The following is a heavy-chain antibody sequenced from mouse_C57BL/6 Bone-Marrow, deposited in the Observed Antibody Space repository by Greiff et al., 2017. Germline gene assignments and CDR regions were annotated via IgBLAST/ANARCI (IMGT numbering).Heavy chain of an antibody. CDR1: GFNIKDYY. CDR2: IDPEDGDI. CDR3: TRGKKIYYDYGFAD. V-gene: IGHV14-1*01. J-gene: IGHJ3*01. D-gene: IGHD2-4*01. Sequence: EVQLQQSGAELVRPGASVKLSCTASGFNIKDYYMHWVKQRPEQGLEWIGRIDPEDGDIEYAPKFQGKATMTADTSSNTAYLQLSSLTSEDTAIYYCTRGKKIYYDYGFADWGQGTLVTVSA.